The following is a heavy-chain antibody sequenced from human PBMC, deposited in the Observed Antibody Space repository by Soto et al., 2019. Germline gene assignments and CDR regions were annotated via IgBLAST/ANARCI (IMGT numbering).Heavy chain of an antibody. CDR2: IYYSGST. Sequence: SETLSLSYTVSGGSISSSSYYWGWIRQPPGKGLEWIGSIYYSGSTYYNPSLKSRVTISVDTSKNQFSLKLSSVTAADTAVYYCASLKYSSSSFNDYWGQGTLVTVSS. D-gene: IGHD6-6*01. V-gene: IGHV4-39*01. J-gene: IGHJ4*02. CDR3: ASLKYSSSSFNDY. CDR1: GGSISSSSYY.